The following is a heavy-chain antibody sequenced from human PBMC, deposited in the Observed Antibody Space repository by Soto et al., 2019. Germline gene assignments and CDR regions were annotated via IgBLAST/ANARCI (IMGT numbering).Heavy chain of an antibody. D-gene: IGHD6-19*01. V-gene: IGHV3-23*01. CDR3: AKVAVAGIYFQH. CDR1: GFTFSGYA. Sequence: GSLRLSCAASGFTFSGYAMSWVRQAPGKGLEWVSAISGSGGSTYYADSVKGRFTISRDNSKNTLYLQMNSLRAEDTAVYYCAKVAVAGIYFQHWGQGTLVTVSS. CDR2: ISGSGGST. J-gene: IGHJ1*01.